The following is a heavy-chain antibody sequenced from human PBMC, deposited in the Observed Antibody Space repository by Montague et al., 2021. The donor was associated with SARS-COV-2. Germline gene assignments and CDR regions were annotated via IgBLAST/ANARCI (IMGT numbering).Heavy chain of an antibody. CDR3: AREMGGSLGGYYYGMDV. V-gene: IGHV3-74*01. D-gene: IGHD6-25*01. CDR2: INSDGSST. CDR1: GFTFSSYW. Sequence: SLRLSCAASGFTFSSYWMHWVRQAPGKGLVWVSRINSDGSSTSYADSVKGRFTISRDNAKNTLYLQMNSLGAEDTAAYYCAREMGGSLGGYYYGMDVWGQGTTVTVSS. J-gene: IGHJ6*02.